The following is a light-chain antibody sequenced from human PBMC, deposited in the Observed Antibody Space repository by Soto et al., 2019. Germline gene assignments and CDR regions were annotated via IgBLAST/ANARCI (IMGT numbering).Light chain of an antibody. CDR1: SSDVGSYNR. CDR2: DDT. CDR3: QSYDSSLSGAYV. V-gene: IGLV2-18*02. Sequence: QSALTQPPSVSGSPGQSVAISCTGTSSDVGSYNRVAWYQQPPGTAPKLIIYDDTNRPSGVPDRFSGSKSGPTASLAISGLQAEDEADYYCQSYDSSLSGAYVFGTGTKVTVL. J-gene: IGLJ1*01.